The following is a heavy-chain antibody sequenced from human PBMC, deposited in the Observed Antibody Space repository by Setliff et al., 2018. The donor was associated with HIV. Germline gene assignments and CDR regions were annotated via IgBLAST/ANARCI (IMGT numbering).Heavy chain of an antibody. D-gene: IGHD6-19*01. Sequence: ASVKVPCKASGYNFITFGINWVRQAPGQGLEWMGMISTYSGKTDYAEKFQGRLTMTMDTSTRTVFMELRSLTLDDTSVYYCARVSAPNIVVAASLDIWGQGTLVTVSS. CDR3: ARVSAPNIVVAASLDI. CDR2: ISTYSGKT. CDR1: GYNFITFG. J-gene: IGHJ4*01. V-gene: IGHV1-18*01.